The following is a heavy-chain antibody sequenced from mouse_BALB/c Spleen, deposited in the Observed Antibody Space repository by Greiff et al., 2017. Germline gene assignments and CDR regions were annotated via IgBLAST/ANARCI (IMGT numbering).Heavy chain of an antibody. CDR3: ARVRDGYFFDY. V-gene: IGHV5-6-5*01. CDR1: GFTFSSYA. D-gene: IGHD2-3*01. J-gene: IGHJ2*01. CDR2: ISSGGST. Sequence: VQRVESGGGLVKPGGSLKLSCAASGFTFSSYAMSWVRQTPEKRLEWVASISSGGSTYYPDSVKGRFTISRDNARNILYLQMSSLRSEDTAMYYCARVRDGYFFDYWGQGTTLTVSS.